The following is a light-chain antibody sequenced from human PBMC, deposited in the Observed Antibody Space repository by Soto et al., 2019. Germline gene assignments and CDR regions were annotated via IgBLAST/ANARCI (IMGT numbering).Light chain of an antibody. CDR3: QQFNTYPLT. CDR1: QGINDY. V-gene: IGKV1-9*01. Sequence: DIQLTQSPSFLSASVGDRVTITCRASQGINDYLAWYQQKPGKAPKLLIYAASTLQSEVPSRFSGSASGTEFTLTISSLQPEDCATSYCQQFNTYPLTFGGGTKVEVK. J-gene: IGKJ4*01. CDR2: AAS.